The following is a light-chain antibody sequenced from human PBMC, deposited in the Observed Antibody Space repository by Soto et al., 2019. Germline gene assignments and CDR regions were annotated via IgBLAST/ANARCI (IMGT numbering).Light chain of an antibody. Sequence: EIVLTQSPGTLSLSPGERATLSCRASQSISSNYLAWYQQKPGQAPRLLIYGAFSRATGIPDRFSGSGSGTDFTLTITSLQPEDFATYYCQQSYSAPITFGQGTRLEI. CDR1: QSISSNY. V-gene: IGKV3-20*01. CDR3: QQSYSAPIT. CDR2: GAF. J-gene: IGKJ5*01.